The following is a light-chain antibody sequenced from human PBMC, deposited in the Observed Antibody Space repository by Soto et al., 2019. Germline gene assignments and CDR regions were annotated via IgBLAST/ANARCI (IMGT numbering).Light chain of an antibody. J-gene: IGKJ1*01. CDR3: QQYHILPWT. Sequence: DIVMTQSPDSLAVSLGERATINCKSSRNVLYSSNNKNYLAWYQQKPGQPPKLLIYWASTRESGVPDRFSGSGSGTDFTLTISSLQAEDVAVYYCQQYHILPWTFGQGTKMEIK. CDR2: WAS. CDR1: RNVLYSSNNKNY. V-gene: IGKV4-1*01.